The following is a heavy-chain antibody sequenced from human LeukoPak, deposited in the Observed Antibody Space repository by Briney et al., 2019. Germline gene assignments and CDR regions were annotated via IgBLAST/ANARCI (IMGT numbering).Heavy chain of an antibody. V-gene: IGHV1-69*13. Sequence: ASVKVSCKASGGTFGSYAISWVRQAPGQGLEWMGGIIPIFGTANYAQKFQGRVTITADESTSTAYMELSSLRSEDTAVYYCAREDHSSSSDVYWGQGTLVTVSS. D-gene: IGHD6-6*01. CDR1: GGTFGSYA. CDR3: AREDHSSSSDVY. CDR2: IIPIFGTA. J-gene: IGHJ4*02.